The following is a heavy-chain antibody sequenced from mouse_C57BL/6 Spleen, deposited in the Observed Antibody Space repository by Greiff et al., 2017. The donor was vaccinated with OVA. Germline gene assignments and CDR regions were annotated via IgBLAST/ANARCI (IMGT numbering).Heavy chain of an antibody. CDR3: TRGTDY. CDR1: GFSFSDAW. J-gene: IGHJ2*01. CDR2: IRNKANTHAT. Sequence: EVQLQESGGGLVQPGGSLKLSCAASGFSFSDAWMDWVRQSPEKGLEWVAEIRNKANTHATYYAVSVNGRFTISRDDSKSSGYQQKNSLRDEGTSIDYCTRGTDYWGQGTTLTVSS. V-gene: IGHV6-6*01.